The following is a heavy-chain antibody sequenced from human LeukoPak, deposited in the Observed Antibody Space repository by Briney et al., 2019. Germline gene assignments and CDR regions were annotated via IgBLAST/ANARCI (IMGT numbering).Heavy chain of an antibody. Sequence: ASVKVSCKASGGTFSSYAISWVRQAPGQGLEWMGWISAYNGNTNYAQKLQDRVTMTTDTSTSTAYMELRSLRSDDTAVYYCARDRGSYSGSYRYYYYYYGMDVWGQGTTVTVSS. CDR1: GGTFSSYA. CDR3: ARDRGSYSGSYRYYYYYYGMDV. V-gene: IGHV1-18*01. CDR2: ISAYNGNT. J-gene: IGHJ6*02. D-gene: IGHD1-26*01.